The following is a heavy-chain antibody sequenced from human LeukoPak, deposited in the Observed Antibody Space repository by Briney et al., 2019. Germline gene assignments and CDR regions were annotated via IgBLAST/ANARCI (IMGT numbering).Heavy chain of an antibody. CDR1: GFSFSTFE. Sequence: GGSLRLSCAASGFSFSTFEMNWVRQAPGKGLEWISYICGCGSPIYYADSVKGRFNISRDNAKNSLYLQMNRLRAEDTAVYYCARVGMIVVVIPGVDAFDIWGQGTMVTVSS. V-gene: IGHV3-48*03. D-gene: IGHD3-22*01. CDR3: ARVGMIVVVIPGVDAFDI. J-gene: IGHJ3*02. CDR2: ICGCGSPI.